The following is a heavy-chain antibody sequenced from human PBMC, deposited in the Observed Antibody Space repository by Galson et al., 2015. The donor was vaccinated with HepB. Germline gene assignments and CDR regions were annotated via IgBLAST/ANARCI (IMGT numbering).Heavy chain of an antibody. CDR1: GFTFSSYA. Sequence: SLRLSCAASGFTFSSYAMSWVRQAPGKGLEWVSAISGSGGSTYYADSVKGRFTISRDNSKNTLYLQMNSLRAEDTAVYYYAKDSASGSYYYYYYGMDVWGQGTTVTVSS. CDR3: AKDSASGSYYYYYYGMDV. CDR2: ISGSGGST. D-gene: IGHD1-26*01. V-gene: IGHV3-23*01. J-gene: IGHJ6*02.